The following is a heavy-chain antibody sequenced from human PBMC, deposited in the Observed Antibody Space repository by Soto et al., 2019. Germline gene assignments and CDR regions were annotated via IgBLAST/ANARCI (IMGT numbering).Heavy chain of an antibody. J-gene: IGHJ4*02. D-gene: IGHD2-2*01. CDR3: ARAGTSLGYCSSTSCYEFDY. V-gene: IGHV3-48*02. CDR2: ISRSSSNI. CDR1: GFTFSSYS. Sequence: GGSLRLSCAASGFTFSSYSMNWVRQAPGKGLQWVSYISRSSSNIYYADSVKGRFTISRDNAKNSLYLQMNTLTDEDTAVYYCARAGTSLGYCSSTSCYEFDYWGQGTLVTVSS.